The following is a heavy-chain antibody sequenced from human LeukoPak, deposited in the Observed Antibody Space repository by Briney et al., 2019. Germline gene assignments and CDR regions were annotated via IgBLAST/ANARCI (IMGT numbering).Heavy chain of an antibody. CDR1: GGSISSYY. CDR2: IYYSGST. V-gene: IGHV4-59*08. D-gene: IGHD2-15*01. CDR3: ARAAWSGGNDFDY. Sequence: SETLSLTCTVSGGSISSYYWSWIRQPPGKGLEGIGYIYYSGSTNYNPSLKSRVTISVDTSKNQFSLKLSSVTAADTAVYYCARAAWSGGNDFDYWGQGTLVTVSS. J-gene: IGHJ4*02.